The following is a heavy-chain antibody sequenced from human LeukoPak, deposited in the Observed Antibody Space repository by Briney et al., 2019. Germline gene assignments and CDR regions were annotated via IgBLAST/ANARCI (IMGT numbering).Heavy chain of an antibody. D-gene: IGHD1-26*01. V-gene: IGHV1-69*05. J-gene: IGHJ5*02. CDR1: GGTFSSYA. CDR3: ARDQMWESNRFDP. CDR2: IIPIFGTA. Sequence: SVKVSCKASGGTFSSYAISWVRQAPGQGLEWMGRIIPIFGTANYAQKFQGRATITTDESTSTAYMELSSLRSEDTAVYYCARDQMWESNRFDPWGQGTLVTVSS.